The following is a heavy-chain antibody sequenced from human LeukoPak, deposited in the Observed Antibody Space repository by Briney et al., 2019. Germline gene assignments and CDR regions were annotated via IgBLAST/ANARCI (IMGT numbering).Heavy chain of an antibody. CDR3: SRIAVRGEGFDY. J-gene: IGHJ4*02. V-gene: IGHV3-49*04. D-gene: IGHD6-6*01. CDR2: ISSKAYGGTA. Sequence: GRSLRLSCAASGFTFGDYAMSWVRQAPAKGLEWVGFISSKAYGGTAEYAASVNGRFTISRDDSKSIAYLQMNSLKTEDTAVYYCSRIAVRGEGFDYWGQGTPVTVSS. CDR1: GFTFGDYA.